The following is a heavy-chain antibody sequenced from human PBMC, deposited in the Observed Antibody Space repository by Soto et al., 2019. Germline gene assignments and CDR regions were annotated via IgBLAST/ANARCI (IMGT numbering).Heavy chain of an antibody. CDR2: IYWDDDK. J-gene: IGHJ3*02. CDR3: AHRLTATAFDI. D-gene: IGHD2-21*02. V-gene: IGHV2-5*02. Sequence: QITLKESGPTLVKPTQTLTLTCTFSGFSLSTSGVAVGWIRQPPGKALEWLALIYWDDDKRYSPSMKGRLTISRDTYKHQVVLIMTIMDPEDTATYYCAHRLTATAFDIWGQGIMVTVSS. CDR1: GFSLSTSGVA.